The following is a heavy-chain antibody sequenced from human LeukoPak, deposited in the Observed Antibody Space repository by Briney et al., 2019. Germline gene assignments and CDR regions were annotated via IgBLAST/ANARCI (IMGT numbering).Heavy chain of an antibody. D-gene: IGHD3-10*01. J-gene: IGHJ3*02. V-gene: IGHV1-69*04. CDR1: GGTFSSYA. Sequence: SVKVSCKASGGTFSSYAICWVRQAPGQGLEWMGRIIPILGIANYAQKFQGRVTITADKSTSTAYMELSSLTSEDTAVYYCARAMGPRWFGEGGYAFDIWGQGTMVTVSS. CDR2: IIPILGIA. CDR3: ARAMGPRWFGEGGYAFDI.